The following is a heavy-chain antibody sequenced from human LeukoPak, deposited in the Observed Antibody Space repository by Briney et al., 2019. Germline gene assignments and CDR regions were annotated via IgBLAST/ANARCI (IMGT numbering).Heavy chain of an antibody. J-gene: IGHJ4*02. Sequence: ASVKVSCKASGYTFTSYGISWVRQAPGQGLEWMGWISAYNGNTNYAQKLQGRVTMTTDTSTSTAYMELRSLRSDDTAVYYCARDGSGWGLDRPTFDYWGQGTLVTVSS. D-gene: IGHD6-19*01. CDR2: ISAYNGNT. V-gene: IGHV1-18*01. CDR1: GYTFTSYG. CDR3: ARDGSGWGLDRPTFDY.